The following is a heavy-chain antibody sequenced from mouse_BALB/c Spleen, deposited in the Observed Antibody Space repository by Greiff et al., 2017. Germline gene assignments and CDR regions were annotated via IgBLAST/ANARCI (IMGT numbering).Heavy chain of an antibody. V-gene: IGHV4-1*02. CDR2: INPDSSTI. Sequence: TASGFDFSSYWMCWVRQAPGKGLEWIGEINPDSSTINYTPSLKDKFIISRDNAKNTLYLQMSKVRSEDTALYYCASPTDYAMDYWGQGTSVTVSS. J-gene: IGHJ4*01. CDR1: GFDFSSYW. CDR3: ASPTDYAMDY.